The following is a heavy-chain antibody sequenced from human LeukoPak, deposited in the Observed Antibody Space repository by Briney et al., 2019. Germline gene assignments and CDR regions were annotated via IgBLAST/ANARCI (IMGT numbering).Heavy chain of an antibody. CDR2: INPTGTTT. D-gene: IGHD2-21*02. V-gene: IGHV1-46*01. Sequence: ASVKVSCKASGYTFTSYYMHWVRQAPGQGLEWVGLINPTGTTTLYAQKFQGRVTMTRDMSTSTIYMELSSLRSEDTAVYYCARDPSGGGDWVLDYWGQGTLVTVSS. CDR3: ARDPSGGGDWVLDY. CDR1: GYTFTSYY. J-gene: IGHJ4*02.